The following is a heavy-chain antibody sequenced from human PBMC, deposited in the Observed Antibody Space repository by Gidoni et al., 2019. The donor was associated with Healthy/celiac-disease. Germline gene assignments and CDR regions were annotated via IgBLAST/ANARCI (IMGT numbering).Heavy chain of an antibody. D-gene: IGHD3-3*01. Sequence: QVQLVESGGGLVKPGGSLRLSCAASGFTFSDYYMSWIRQAPGKGLGWVSYISSSGSTIYYADSVKGRFTISRDNAKNSLYLQMNSLRAEDTAVYYCARAAPIRPNYDFWSSGYYYMDVWGKGTTVTVSS. CDR2: ISSSGSTI. CDR1: GFTFSDYY. J-gene: IGHJ6*03. CDR3: ARAAPIRPNYDFWSSGYYYMDV. V-gene: IGHV3-11*01.